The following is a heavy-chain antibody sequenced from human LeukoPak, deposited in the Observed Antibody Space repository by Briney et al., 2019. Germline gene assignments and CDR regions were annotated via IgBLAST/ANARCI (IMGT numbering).Heavy chain of an antibody. D-gene: IGHD4-17*01. CDR1: GFTFSSYW. CDR3: ARGSTTVTTKDWFDP. Sequence: PGGSPRLSCAASGFTFSSYWMHWVRHVPGKGLVWVARINTYGTSTTYGDSVEGRFTISRDNAKNTLYLEMNSLRDDDTAVYYCARGSTTVTTKDWFDPWGQGTQVTVSS. CDR2: INTYGTST. V-gene: IGHV3-74*03. J-gene: IGHJ5*02.